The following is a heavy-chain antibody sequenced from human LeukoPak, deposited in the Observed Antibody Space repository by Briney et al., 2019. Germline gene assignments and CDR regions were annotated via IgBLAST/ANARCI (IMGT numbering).Heavy chain of an antibody. CDR1: GGSISSYF. Sequence: SETLSLTCTVSGGSISSYFWSWIRQPPGKGLEWIGYIYYSGSTNYNPSLKSRVTISVDTSKNQFSLKLSSVTAADTAVYYCARAGRAAGWFDPWRQGTLITVSS. CDR3: ARAGRAAGWFDP. V-gene: IGHV4-59*01. D-gene: IGHD6-13*01. CDR2: IYYSGST. J-gene: IGHJ5*02.